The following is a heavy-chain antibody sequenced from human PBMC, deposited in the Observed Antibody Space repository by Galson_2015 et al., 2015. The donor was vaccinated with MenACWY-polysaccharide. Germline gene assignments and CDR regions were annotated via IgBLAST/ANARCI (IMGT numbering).Heavy chain of an antibody. D-gene: IGHD3-3*01. Sequence: QSGAEVKKPGESLTISCKGSGYSFTSYWIGWVRQMPGKGLEWMGIIYPGDSDTRYSPSFQGQVTISADKSISTAYLQWSSLKAADTAVYYCARERRPYDFWSGSYYYYYMDVWGKGTTVTVSS. V-gene: IGHV5-51*01. CDR1: GYSFTSYW. CDR2: IYPGDSDT. CDR3: ARERRPYDFWSGSYYYYYMDV. J-gene: IGHJ6*03.